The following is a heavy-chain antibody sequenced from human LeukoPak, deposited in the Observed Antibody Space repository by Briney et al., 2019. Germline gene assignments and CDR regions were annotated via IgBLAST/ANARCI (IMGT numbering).Heavy chain of an antibody. J-gene: IGHJ5*01. Sequence: ASVKVSCKASGYTFTGAYMHWVRQAPGQGLEWVGWINPNSGETKLAPKFQGRVTMTRDTSLSTAFMDLGGLRSDDTAVYYCAIVLFNSGYDSWGQGSLVTVSS. CDR2: INPNSGET. CDR3: AIVLFNSGYDS. V-gene: IGHV1-2*02. D-gene: IGHD4-23*01. CDR1: GYTFTGAY.